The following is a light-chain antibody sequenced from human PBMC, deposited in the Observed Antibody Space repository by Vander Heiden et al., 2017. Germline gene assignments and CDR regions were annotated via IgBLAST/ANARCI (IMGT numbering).Light chain of an antibody. J-gene: IGLJ2*01. CDR1: SSDVGGYNY. Sequence: QSALTQPPSASGSPGQSVTISCTGTSSDVGGYNYVSWYQQHPGKAPKLMIYGVSKRPSGVPDRFSGSKSGNTASLTVSGLQAEDEADYYCSSYAGNNNVVFGGGTKLTVL. CDR3: SSYAGNNNVV. V-gene: IGLV2-8*01. CDR2: GVS.